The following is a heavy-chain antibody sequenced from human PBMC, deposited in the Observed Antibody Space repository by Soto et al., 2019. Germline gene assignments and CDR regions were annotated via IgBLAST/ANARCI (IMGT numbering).Heavy chain of an antibody. V-gene: IGHV4-34*01. D-gene: IGHD1-26*01. CDR1: GASFGFR. CDR2: ITPSGST. J-gene: IGHJ3*02. CDR3: ARGPRTVTSEWEDAFDI. Sequence: QEQLRQWGAGLLKPSETLSLTCAVYGASFGFRWTWIRQPPGKGLEWIGEITPSGSTNYNPSLKSRLTLSVDTSKHQFSLKGKSLTAADTAVYYCARGPRTVTSEWEDAFDIWGQGTMVTVSS.